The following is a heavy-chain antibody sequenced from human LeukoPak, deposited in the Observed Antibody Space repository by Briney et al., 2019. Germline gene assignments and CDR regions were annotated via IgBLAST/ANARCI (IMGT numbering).Heavy chain of an antibody. Sequence: NPSETLSLTCGVYGGSFSGYYWNWIRQSPGKGLEWIGEINHSGTTNYIPSLKSRVTISVDTTKKQFSLKLSSVTAADTALYYCARFPCSGVSCYSGIRAFDIWGQGTMVTVSS. J-gene: IGHJ3*02. D-gene: IGHD2-15*01. V-gene: IGHV4-34*01. CDR2: INHSGTT. CDR3: ARFPCSGVSCYSGIRAFDI. CDR1: GGSFSGYY.